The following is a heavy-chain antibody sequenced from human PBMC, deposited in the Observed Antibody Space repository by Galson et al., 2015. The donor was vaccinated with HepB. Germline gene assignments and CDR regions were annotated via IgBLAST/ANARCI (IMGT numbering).Heavy chain of an antibody. D-gene: IGHD2-21*01. V-gene: IGHV3-33*08. CDR3: ARDRVSPNYFDY. CDR2: IWYDGSNK. Sequence: SLRLSCAASGFTFSSYGMHWVRQAPGKGLEWVAVIWYDGSNKYYADSVKGRFTISRDNSKSSLYLQMNSLRADDTAVYYCARDRVSPNYFDYWGQGALVTVSS. J-gene: IGHJ4*02. CDR1: GFTFSSYG.